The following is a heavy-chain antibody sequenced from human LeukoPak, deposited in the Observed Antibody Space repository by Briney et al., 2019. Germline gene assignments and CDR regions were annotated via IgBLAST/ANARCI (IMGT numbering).Heavy chain of an antibody. V-gene: IGHV4-59*01. CDR1: GGSISSYY. Sequence: ASETLSLTCTVSGGSISSYYWSWLRQPPGKGLEWIGYIYYSGSTNYNPSLKSRVTISVDTSKNQFSLKLSSVTAADTAVYYCARAYGDSYWGQGTLVTVSS. CDR2: IYYSGST. J-gene: IGHJ4*02. CDR3: ARAYGDSY. D-gene: IGHD4-17*01.